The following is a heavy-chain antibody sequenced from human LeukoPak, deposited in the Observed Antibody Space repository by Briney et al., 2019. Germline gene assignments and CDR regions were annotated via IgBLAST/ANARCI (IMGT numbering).Heavy chain of an antibody. Sequence: ASVKVSCKASGYTFSSYGISWVRQAPGQGFEWMGWISAYNGNTNYAQKFQVRVIMTTDTYTNTAHMELRSLRSDDTAVYYCARNLGYSTLHFDYWGQGTLVTVSS. V-gene: IGHV1-18*01. CDR3: ARNLGYSTLHFDY. CDR1: GYTFSSYG. D-gene: IGHD3-22*01. J-gene: IGHJ4*02. CDR2: ISAYNGNT.